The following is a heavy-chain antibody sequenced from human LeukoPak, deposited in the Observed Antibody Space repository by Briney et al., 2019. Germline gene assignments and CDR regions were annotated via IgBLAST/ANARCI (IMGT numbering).Heavy chain of an antibody. V-gene: IGHV3-30*04. J-gene: IGHJ4*02. CDR2: ISYDGSNE. Sequence: QTGGSLRLSCAASGFTFSSYVMHWVRQAPVKGLEWVAIISYDGSNEYYADSVKGRFTISRDNSKNTLYLQMNSLRAEDTAVYYCAKDREGATSWGFDYWGQGTLVTVSS. CDR1: GFTFSSYV. CDR3: AKDREGATSWGFDY. D-gene: IGHD1-26*01.